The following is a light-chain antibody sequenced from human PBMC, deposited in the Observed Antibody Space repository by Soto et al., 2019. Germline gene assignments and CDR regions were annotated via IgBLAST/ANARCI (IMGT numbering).Light chain of an antibody. CDR1: QKFLHCNGYHY. CDR3: MQALQTPWT. Sequence: VMMQSPRALDVTHSKPASSSSRSYQKFLHCNGYHYLDWYLPKPGQSPQLLIYLGSNRASGVPDRFSGSGSGTDFTLKISRVEAEDVGVYYCMQALQTPWTFGQGTKVDI. CDR2: LGS. V-gene: IGKV2-28*01. J-gene: IGKJ1*01.